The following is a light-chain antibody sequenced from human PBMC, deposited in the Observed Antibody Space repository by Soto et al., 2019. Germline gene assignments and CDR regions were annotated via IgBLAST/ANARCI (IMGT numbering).Light chain of an antibody. CDR3: QQYNNYPRT. CDR2: KAS. Sequence: DIQMTQSPSPLSASVGDRVTITCRASQSISTWLAWYQQKPGKAPKLLIYKASSLESGVPSRFSGSGSGTEFTLTISNLQPDDFATYFCQQYNNYPRTFGQGTKVDIK. J-gene: IGKJ1*01. CDR1: QSISTW. V-gene: IGKV1-5*03.